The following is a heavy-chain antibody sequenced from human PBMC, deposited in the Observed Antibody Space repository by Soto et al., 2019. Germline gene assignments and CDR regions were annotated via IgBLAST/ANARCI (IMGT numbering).Heavy chain of an antibody. V-gene: IGHV1-69*13. CDR2: IIPIFGTA. D-gene: IGHD5-12*01. J-gene: IGHJ6*02. CDR1: GGTFSSYA. Sequence: SVKVSCKASGGTFSSYAISWVRQAPGQGLEWMGGIIPIFGTANYAQKFQGRVTITADESTSTAYMELSSLRSEDTAVYYCASGGGGGYDIWGWGELLLDSGMDVWGQGTTVTVSS. CDR3: ASGGGGGYDIWGWGELLLDSGMDV.